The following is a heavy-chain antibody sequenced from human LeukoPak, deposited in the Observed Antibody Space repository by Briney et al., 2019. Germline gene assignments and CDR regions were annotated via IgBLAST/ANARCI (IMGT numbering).Heavy chain of an antibody. CDR2: IHHSGST. V-gene: IGHV4-34*01. J-gene: IGHJ3*02. D-gene: IGHD3-3*01. Sequence: SETLSLTCAVYGGPFSGYYWSWIRQPPGKGLEWVGEIHHSGSTNYNPSLKSRVTLSVVTSRNQFSLKLSSVTAADSDVYYCARGRYDFWSGYRMRAFESWGQVTMVTVSS. CDR1: GGPFSGYY. CDR3: ARGRYDFWSGYRMRAFES.